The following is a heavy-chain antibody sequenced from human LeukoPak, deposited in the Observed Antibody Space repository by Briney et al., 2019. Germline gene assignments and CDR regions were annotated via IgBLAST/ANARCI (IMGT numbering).Heavy chain of an antibody. J-gene: IGHJ4*02. V-gene: IGHV3-21*01. Sequence: KAGGSLRLSCAASGFTFSSYSLTWVRQGPGKGLEWVSSISVTSNDIYFADSVKGRFTISRDNAKNSLYLQMNSLRAEDTAVYYCARAPSTVTDFDYWGQGTLVTVSS. CDR2: ISVTSNDI. D-gene: IGHD4-17*01. CDR1: GFTFSSYS. CDR3: ARAPSTVTDFDY.